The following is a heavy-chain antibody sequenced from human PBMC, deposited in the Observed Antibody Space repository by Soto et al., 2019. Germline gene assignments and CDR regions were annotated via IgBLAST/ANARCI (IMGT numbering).Heavy chain of an antibody. CDR2: VSHDGRNT. CDR1: GFTFSDYA. D-gene: IGHD6-19*01. CDR3: AKGGRQWLGTSDFNS. V-gene: IGHV3-30*18. Sequence: VQLVESGGGVVQPGRSLRLSCAASGFTFSDYAMHWVRQAPGKVLEWVAVVSHDGRNTHYADSVKVRFTISRDSSKNTVSLERTSLRAEDTAVYYCAKGGRQWLGTSDFNSWGQGALVTVSS. J-gene: IGHJ4*02.